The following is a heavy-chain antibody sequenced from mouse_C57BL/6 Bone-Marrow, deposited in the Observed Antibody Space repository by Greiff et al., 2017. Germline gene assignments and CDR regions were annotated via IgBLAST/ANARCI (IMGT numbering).Heavy chain of an antibody. CDR3: ARSGGWLLRDFDY. CDR2: IYPRSGNT. CDR1: GYTFTSYG. V-gene: IGHV1-81*01. J-gene: IGHJ2*01. D-gene: IGHD2-3*01. Sequence: VKLQESGAELARPGASVKLSCKASGYTFTSYGISWVKQRTGQGLEWIGEIYPRSGNTYYHEKFKGKATLTADKSSSTAYMELRILTSEDSAVYFCARSGGWLLRDFDYWGQGTTLTVSS.